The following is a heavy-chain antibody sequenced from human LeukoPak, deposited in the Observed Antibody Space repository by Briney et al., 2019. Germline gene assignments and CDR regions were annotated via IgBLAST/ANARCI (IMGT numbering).Heavy chain of an antibody. Sequence: EASVKVSCKASGYTFTGYYMHWVRQAPGQGLEWMGWINPNSGGTNYAQKFQGRVTMTRDTSISTAYMELNSLRAEDTAVYYCARDLRELPYNNAFDIWGQGTMVTVSS. CDR2: INPNSGGT. D-gene: IGHD1-26*01. V-gene: IGHV1-2*02. CDR3: ARDLRELPYNNAFDI. J-gene: IGHJ3*02. CDR1: GYTFTGYY.